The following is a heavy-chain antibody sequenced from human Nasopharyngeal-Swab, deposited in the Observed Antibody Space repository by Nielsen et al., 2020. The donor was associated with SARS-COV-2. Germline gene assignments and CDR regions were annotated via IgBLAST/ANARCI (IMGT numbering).Heavy chain of an antibody. CDR3: ARDRRGGSYSSFDY. CDR1: GFTFSSYA. D-gene: IGHD1-26*01. V-gene: IGHV3-23*01. CDR2: ISGSGGST. Sequence: GESLKISCAASGFTFSSYAMSWVRQAPGKGLEWVSAISGSGGSTYYADSVKGRFTISRDNSKNTLYLQMNSLRAEDTAVYYCARDRRGGSYSSFDYWGQGTLVTVSS. J-gene: IGHJ4*02.